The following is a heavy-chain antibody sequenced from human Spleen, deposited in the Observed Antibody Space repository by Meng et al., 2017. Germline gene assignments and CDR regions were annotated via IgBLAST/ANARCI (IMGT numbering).Heavy chain of an antibody. CDR2: INSDESST. V-gene: IGHV3-74*01. CDR1: GFTFSSYW. J-gene: IGHJ3*02. D-gene: IGHD3-10*01. CDR3: AKDVESAGSNAFDI. Sequence: GESLKISCAASGFTFSSYWMHWVRQAPGKGLVWVSRINSDESSTSYADSVKGRFTISRDNAKNTLYLQMNSLRAEDTAVYSCAKDVESAGSNAFDIWGQGTMVTVSS.